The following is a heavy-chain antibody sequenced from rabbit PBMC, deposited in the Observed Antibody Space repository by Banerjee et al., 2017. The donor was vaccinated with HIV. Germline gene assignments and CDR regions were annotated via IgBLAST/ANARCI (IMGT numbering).Heavy chain of an antibody. D-gene: IGHD4-1*01. J-gene: IGHJ4*01. CDR3: ARDRSGGGWYFNL. Sequence: QSLEESGGGLFQPGASLTLTCTASGFSFSSSYYMCWVRQAPGKGLEWIGCIYGALSGNSYYASWAKGRFTISKTSSPTVTLQMTSLTAADTATYFCARDRSGGGWYFNLWGPGTLVTVS. V-gene: IGHV1S40*01. CDR2: IYGALSGNS. CDR1: GFSFSSSYY.